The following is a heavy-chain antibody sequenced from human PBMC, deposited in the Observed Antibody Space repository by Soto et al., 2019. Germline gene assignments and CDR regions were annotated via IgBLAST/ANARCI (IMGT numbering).Heavy chain of an antibody. J-gene: IGHJ6*01. CDR3: ARDIVVVPAAHSPHYYYYYGMDV. Sequence: TGGSLRLSCAASGFTFSSYIMNWVRQSPGKGLEWVSSISSSSSYIYYADSVKGRFTISRDNAKNSLYLQMNSLRAEDTAVYYCARDIVVVPAAHSPHYYYYYGMDVWGQGTTVTVSS. CDR2: ISSSSSYI. V-gene: IGHV3-21*01. D-gene: IGHD2-2*01. CDR1: GFTFSSYI.